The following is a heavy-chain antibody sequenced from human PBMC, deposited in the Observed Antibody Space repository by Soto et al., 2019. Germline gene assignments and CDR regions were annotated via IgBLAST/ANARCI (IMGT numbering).Heavy chain of an antibody. CDR3: ARDGREAAGMDV. CDR1: GGSISSHY. CDR2: IYYRGST. J-gene: IGHJ6*02. D-gene: IGHD1-26*01. V-gene: IGHV4-59*11. Sequence: SETLSLTCTVSGGSISSHYWSWVRQAPGKGLEWIGHIYYRGSTSYNPSLRSRSTISVDTSNNQFSLKLNSVTTADTAVYYCARDGREAAGMDVWGQGTKVTVSS.